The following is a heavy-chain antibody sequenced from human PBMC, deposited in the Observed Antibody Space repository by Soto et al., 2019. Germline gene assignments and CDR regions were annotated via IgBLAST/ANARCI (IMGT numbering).Heavy chain of an antibody. Sequence: PGGSLRLSCAASGFTFSSYWMSWVRQAPGKGLEWVANIKQDGSEKYYVDSVKGRFTISRDNAKNSLYLQMNSLRAEDTAVYYCARGTPLNNWKADYFDYWGQGTLVTVSS. J-gene: IGHJ4*02. D-gene: IGHD1-20*01. CDR3: ARGTPLNNWKADYFDY. CDR2: IKQDGSEK. V-gene: IGHV3-7*01. CDR1: GFTFSSYW.